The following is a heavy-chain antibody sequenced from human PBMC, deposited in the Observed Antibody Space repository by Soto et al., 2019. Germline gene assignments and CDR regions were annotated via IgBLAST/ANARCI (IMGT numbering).Heavy chain of an antibody. Sequence: ASVKVSCKASGYTFTGYYMHWVRQAPGQGLEWMGWINPNSGGSNYAQKFQGRVAMTRDTSISTAYMELSRLRSDDTAVYYCARDRGPFLEWLNWFDPWGQGTLVTVSS. CDR2: INPNSGGS. D-gene: IGHD3-3*02. CDR3: ARDRGPFLEWLNWFDP. J-gene: IGHJ5*02. CDR1: GYTFTGYY. V-gene: IGHV1-2*02.